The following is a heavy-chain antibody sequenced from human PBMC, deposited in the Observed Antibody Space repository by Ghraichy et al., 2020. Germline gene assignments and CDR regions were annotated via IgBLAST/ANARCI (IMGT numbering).Heavy chain of an antibody. J-gene: IGHJ2*01. Sequence: SETLSLTCSVSGGFMNTFYWSWLRQSPGKGLEWIGNVFYRGNTNYNPSLKSRVTIFIDTSKNQFFLNLTSLTAADTAVYYCARGERYFDVWGRGPLVSVSS. CDR3: ARGERYFDV. D-gene: IGHD3-16*01. V-gene: IGHV4-59*01. CDR2: VFYRGNT. CDR1: GGFMNTFY.